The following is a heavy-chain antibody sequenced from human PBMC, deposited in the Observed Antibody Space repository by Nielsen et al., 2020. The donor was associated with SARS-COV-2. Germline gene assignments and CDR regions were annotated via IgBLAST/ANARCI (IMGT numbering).Heavy chain of an antibody. CDR3: VKNPSRRDYGADY. Sequence: GESLKISCAASGFPFVRYAMSWVRQAPGKGLEWVSSIGAIDGSTNYAESLRGRFTISRDNSKNTLYLQIDSLRTEDTAMYYCVKNPSRRDYGADYWGQGTLVTVSS. CDR1: GFPFVRYA. V-gene: IGHV3-23*01. J-gene: IGHJ4*02. D-gene: IGHD4-17*01. CDR2: IGAIDGST.